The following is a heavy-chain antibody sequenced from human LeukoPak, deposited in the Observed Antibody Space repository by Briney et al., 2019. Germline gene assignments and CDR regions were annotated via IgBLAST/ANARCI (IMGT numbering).Heavy chain of an antibody. Sequence: GGSLRLSCGASGFTFSSHWMHWVRQAPGKGLVWVSRITNDGSSTSYADSVKGRFTISRDNAKNTLYLQMNSLTVEDTAVYNCAREGPWPIDYWGRGTLVTVSS. CDR2: ITNDGSST. CDR1: GFTFSSHW. V-gene: IGHV3-74*01. J-gene: IGHJ4*02. CDR3: AREGPWPIDY.